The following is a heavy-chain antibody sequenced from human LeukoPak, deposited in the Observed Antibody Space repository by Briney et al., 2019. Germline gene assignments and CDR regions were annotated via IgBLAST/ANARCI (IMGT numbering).Heavy chain of an antibody. CDR2: ISGYNGNT. J-gene: IGHJ2*01. V-gene: IGHV1-18*01. D-gene: IGHD2-21*02. CDR3: ARGLGVVTAQSEQPKPRYFDL. Sequence: ASVKVSCKASGYTFICYGISWVRQAPGQGLEWMGWISGYNGNTNYAQNLEDRVTMTTDTSTSTAYMELRSLRSDDTAVYYCARGLGVVTAQSEQPKPRYFDLWGRGTQVTVSS. CDR1: GYTFICYG.